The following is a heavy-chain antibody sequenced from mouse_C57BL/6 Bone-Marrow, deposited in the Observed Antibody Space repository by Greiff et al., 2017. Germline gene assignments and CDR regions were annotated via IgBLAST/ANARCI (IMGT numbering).Heavy chain of an antibody. CDR3: SRSKRRIEPFAY. V-gene: IGHV1-64*01. J-gene: IGHJ3*01. CDR1: GYTFTSYW. CDR2: IHPNSGST. Sequence: QVQLQQPGAELVKPGASVKLSCKASGYTFTSYWMHWVKQRPGQGLEWIGMIHPNSGSTNYNEKFKSKATLHVDKSSSTAYMQLRSLTSEDSAVYYGSRSKRRIEPFAYWGQGTLVTVSA.